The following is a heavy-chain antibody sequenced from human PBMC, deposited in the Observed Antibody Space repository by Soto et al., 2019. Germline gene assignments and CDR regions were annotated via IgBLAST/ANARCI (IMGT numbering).Heavy chain of an antibody. J-gene: IGHJ1*01. CDR3: AKNRAPARCCVYFQD. V-gene: IGHV3-66*01. Sequence: EVQLVESGGGLVQPGGSLRLSCAASGFTVSSNYISWVRQAPGKGLEWVSAIYRGGTTYYADSVKGRFTISRDNSKNTLYLQMNSLRAEDTAVYYCAKNRAPARCCVYFQDWGQGTLVTVSS. CDR2: IYRGGTT. CDR1: GFTVSSNY. D-gene: IGHD6-6*01.